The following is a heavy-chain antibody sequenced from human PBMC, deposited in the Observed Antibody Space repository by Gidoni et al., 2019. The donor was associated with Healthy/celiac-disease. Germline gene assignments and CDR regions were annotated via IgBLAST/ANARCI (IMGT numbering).Heavy chain of an antibody. J-gene: IGHJ2*01. CDR2: ISGSGGST. V-gene: IGHV3-23*01. Sequence: EVQPLVSGGGVVQPGGSLRLSCAASGFTFSSDAMSWVRQAPGKGLEWISAISGSGGSTYYADSVKGRFTISRDNSKNTLYLQMNSLRAEDTAVYYCAKGTYLWYFDLWGRGTLVTVSS. CDR3: AKGTYLWYFDL. CDR1: GFTFSSDA.